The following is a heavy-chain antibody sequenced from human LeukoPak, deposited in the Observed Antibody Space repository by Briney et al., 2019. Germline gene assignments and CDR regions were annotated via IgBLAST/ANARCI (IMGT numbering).Heavy chain of an antibody. Sequence: PGGFLRLSCAASGFTFNNCAMSWLRQAPGKGLERVSSIGSTDIYYADSVKGRFTVSRDDSKNSLYMQMNSLSVDDAAVYYCARGPDYGDRVDYFDYWGQGTLVAVSS. CDR3: ARGPDYGDRVDYFDY. J-gene: IGHJ4*02. CDR2: IGSTDI. D-gene: IGHD4-17*01. V-gene: IGHV3-21*06. CDR1: GFTFNNCA.